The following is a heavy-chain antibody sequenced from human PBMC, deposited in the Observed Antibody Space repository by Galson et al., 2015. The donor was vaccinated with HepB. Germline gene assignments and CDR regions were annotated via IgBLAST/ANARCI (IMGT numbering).Heavy chain of an antibody. Sequence: LSLTCTVSGGSISSESHYWGWIRQPPGKGLEWIGSIYYTGTTYYNPSLKSRVTISEDTSKNQFSLKLNSMTAADAAVYYCARFWSDSYNWFDPWGQGTLVTVSS. CDR2: IYYTGTT. CDR1: GGSISSESHY. J-gene: IGHJ5*02. CDR3: ARFWSDSYNWFDP. V-gene: IGHV4-39*01. D-gene: IGHD3-3*01.